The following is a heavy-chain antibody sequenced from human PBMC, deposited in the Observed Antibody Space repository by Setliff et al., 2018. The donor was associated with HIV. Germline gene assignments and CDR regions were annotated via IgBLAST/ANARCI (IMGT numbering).Heavy chain of an antibody. J-gene: IGHJ6*03. D-gene: IGHD3-10*01. CDR2: IYYSGST. CDR1: GGSFSSGGYY. Sequence: TLSLTCTVSGGSFSSGGYYWSWIRQHPGKGLEWIGYIYYSGSTYYNPSLKSRVTISVDTSKNQFSLKLTSLTAADTAVYYCAGASRSSYYYYYMDVWGKGTTGTVSS. CDR3: AGASRSSYYYYYMDV. V-gene: IGHV4-31*03.